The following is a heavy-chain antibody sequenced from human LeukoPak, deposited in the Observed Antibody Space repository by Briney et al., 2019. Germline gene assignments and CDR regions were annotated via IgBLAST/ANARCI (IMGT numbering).Heavy chain of an antibody. J-gene: IGHJ4*02. Sequence: VASVKVSCKVSGYTLTELSMHWVQQAPGKGLEWMGGSDPEDGETIYAQKFQGRVTMTEDTSTDTAYMELSSLRSEDTAVYYCATGLGATTFYFDYWGQGTLVTVSS. V-gene: IGHV1-24*01. CDR2: SDPEDGET. CDR3: ATGLGATTFYFDY. CDR1: GYTLTELS. D-gene: IGHD1-26*01.